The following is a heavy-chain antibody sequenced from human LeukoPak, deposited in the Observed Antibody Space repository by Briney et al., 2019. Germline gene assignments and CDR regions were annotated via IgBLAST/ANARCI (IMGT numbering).Heavy chain of an antibody. CDR2: IYSGGST. D-gene: IGHD6-13*01. Sequence: GGSLRLSCAASGFTVSRNSMTWVRQAPGKGLEWVSVIYSGGSTYYADSVKGRFTISRDSSNNTLFLQMSNLRADDSGLYYCATDVRSSPLGFWGHGTLVTVSS. V-gene: IGHV3-66*01. CDR3: ATDVRSSPLGF. J-gene: IGHJ4*01. CDR1: GFTVSRNS.